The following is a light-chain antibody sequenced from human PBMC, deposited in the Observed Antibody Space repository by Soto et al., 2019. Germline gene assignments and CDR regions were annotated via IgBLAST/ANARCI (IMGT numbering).Light chain of an antibody. J-gene: IGKJ1*01. V-gene: IGKV1-39*01. CDR3: QQSFSTPLT. CDR2: SAS. Sequence: DIQMTQFPSSLSASVGDRVTSTCLASQTISTYLNWYQQQSGKAPKLLIYSASTLKSGVPSRFSGSGSGTDFTLTISNLQPEDFATYHCQQSFSTPLTFGQGTKVESK. CDR1: QTISTY.